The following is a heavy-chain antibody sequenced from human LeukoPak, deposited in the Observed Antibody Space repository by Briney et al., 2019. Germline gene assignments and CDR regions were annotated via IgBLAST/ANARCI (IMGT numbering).Heavy chain of an antibody. CDR3: ARGSVAAPELFDY. Sequence: SETLSLTCTVSGGSISSSYWSWIRQPPGRGLEWIGYIYYSGSTNYNPSLKSRVTISVDTSKNQFSLKLSSVTAADTAVYYCARGSVAAPELFDYWGQGTLVTVSS. D-gene: IGHD6-19*01. V-gene: IGHV4-59*01. CDR2: IYYSGST. CDR1: GGSISSSY. J-gene: IGHJ4*02.